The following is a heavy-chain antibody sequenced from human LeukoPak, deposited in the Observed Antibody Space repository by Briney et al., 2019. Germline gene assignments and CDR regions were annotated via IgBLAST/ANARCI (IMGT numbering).Heavy chain of an antibody. CDR3: ARDRPYFDY. J-gene: IGHJ4*02. V-gene: IGHV3-23*01. CDR1: GSTFSKSA. Sequence: GRSLRLSCAAAGSTFSKSAMSWVRQAPGKGLEWVSAISTSGDNTYYADSVKGRITDYRDNSKHTLYLQMSSLRAEDTAVYYCARDRPYFDYWGQGTLVTVSS. CDR2: ISTSGDNT.